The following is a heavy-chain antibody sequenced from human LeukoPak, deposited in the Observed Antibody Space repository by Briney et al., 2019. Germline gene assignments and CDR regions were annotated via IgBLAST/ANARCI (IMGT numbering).Heavy chain of an antibody. CDR1: GFTFSSYG. D-gene: IGHD3-9*01. CDR2: ISYDGTNK. J-gene: IGHJ4*02. CDR3: TKVTGFVWLFPFDS. Sequence: GRSLRLSCAASGFTFSSYGMHWVRRAPGKGLEWVAVISYDGTNKYYADSVKGRFTISRDNSKNTLYLQMNSLRPEDTAVYYCTKVTGFVWLFPFDSWGQGTLVTVSS. V-gene: IGHV3-30*18.